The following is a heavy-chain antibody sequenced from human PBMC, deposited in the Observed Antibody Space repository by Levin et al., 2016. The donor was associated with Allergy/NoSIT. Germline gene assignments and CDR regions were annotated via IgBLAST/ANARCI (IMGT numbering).Heavy chain of an antibody. J-gene: IGHJ4*02. CDR2: INAGNGNT. V-gene: IGHV1-3*01. CDR1: GYTFTSYA. Sequence: ASVKVSCKASGYTFTSYAMHWVRQAPGQRLEWMGWINAGNGNTKYSQKFQGRVTITRDTSASTAYMELSSLRSEDTAVYYCARVSGSGYYYDSSDDYWGQGTLVTVSS. CDR3: ARVSGSGYYYDSSDDY. D-gene: IGHD3-22*01.